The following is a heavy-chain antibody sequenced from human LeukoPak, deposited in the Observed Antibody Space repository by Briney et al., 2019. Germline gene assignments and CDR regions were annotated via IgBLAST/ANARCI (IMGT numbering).Heavy chain of an antibody. Sequence: GGSLRLSCAASGFTVSSNHMSWVRQAPGTGLEWVSIIYSDGNSIHADSVKGRFTTSRDNSKNTLYLQMNSLRAEDTAVYYCARVASDPWGQGTLVTVSS. CDR1: GFTVSSNH. V-gene: IGHV3-66*01. J-gene: IGHJ5*02. CDR2: IYSDGNS. CDR3: ARVASDP.